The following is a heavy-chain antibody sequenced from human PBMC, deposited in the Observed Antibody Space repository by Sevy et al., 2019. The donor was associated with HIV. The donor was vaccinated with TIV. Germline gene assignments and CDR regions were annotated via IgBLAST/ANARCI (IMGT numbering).Heavy chain of an antibody. CDR1: GFTFSSYE. CDR2: ISNSGSTI. CDR3: ARDLPPSATTVPHFDY. V-gene: IGHV3-48*03. J-gene: IGHJ4*02. D-gene: IGHD4-17*01. Sequence: GGSLRLSCTASGFTFSSYEMNWVRQAPGKGLEWISYISNSGSTIHHSDSVKGRFTISRDNAKNSLYLQMNSLRAEDTAVYHCARDLPPSATTVPHFDYWGRGTLVTVSS.